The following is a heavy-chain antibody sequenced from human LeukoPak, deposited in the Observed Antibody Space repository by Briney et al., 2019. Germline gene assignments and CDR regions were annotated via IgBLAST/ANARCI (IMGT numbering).Heavy chain of an antibody. D-gene: IGHD1-26*01. CDR2: TNHSGST. Sequence: SETLSLTCAVYGGSFSGYYWSWIRQPPGKGLEWIGETNHSGSTNYNPSLKSRVTISVDTSKNQFSLKLSSVTAADTAVYYCARLPKLHVKLRDAFDIWGQGTMVTVSS. CDR3: ARLPKLHVKLRDAFDI. CDR1: GGSFSGYY. V-gene: IGHV4-34*01. J-gene: IGHJ3*02.